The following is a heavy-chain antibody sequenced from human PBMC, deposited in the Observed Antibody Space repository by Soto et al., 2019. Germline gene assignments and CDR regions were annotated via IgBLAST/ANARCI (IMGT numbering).Heavy chain of an antibody. CDR3: AVGDSNSWTCPTDS. J-gene: IGHJ4*02. V-gene: IGHV1-8*02. CDR2: MNPNSGNT. Sequence: QVQLVQSGAEVKKPGASVKVSCKASGYTFTSYDINWVRQATGQGLEWMGWMNPNSGNTGYAQKFQGRVTTTRNTSIGTAYMELSSLRSEATAVYYCAVGDSNSWTCPTDSWGQGTLVTVSS. D-gene: IGHD6-13*01. CDR1: GYTFTSYD.